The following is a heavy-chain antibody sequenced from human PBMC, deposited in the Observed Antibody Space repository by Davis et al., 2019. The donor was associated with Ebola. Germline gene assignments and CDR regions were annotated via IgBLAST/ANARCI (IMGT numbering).Heavy chain of an antibody. Sequence: PSETLSLTCTVSGGSVSSGSYYWSWIRQPPGKGLEWIGYIYYSGSTNYNPSLKSRVTISVDTSKNQFSLKLSSVTAADTAVYYCARDEGIAAAGFFDLWGRGTLVTVSS. J-gene: IGHJ2*01. D-gene: IGHD6-13*01. CDR3: ARDEGIAAAGFFDL. CDR2: IYYSGST. CDR1: GGSVSSGSYY. V-gene: IGHV4-61*01.